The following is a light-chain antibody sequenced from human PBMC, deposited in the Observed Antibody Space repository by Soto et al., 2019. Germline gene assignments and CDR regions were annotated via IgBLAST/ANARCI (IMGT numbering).Light chain of an antibody. CDR1: QSVSSN. CDR3: QQYNNWPVGT. CDR2: GAS. V-gene: IGKV3-15*01. J-gene: IGKJ1*01. Sequence: EIVMTQSPATLSVSPGERATLSCRASQSVSSNLAWYQQKPGQAPRLLIYGASTRATGIPARFSGSGSGTEFTLTISSLQSEDFAVYYWQQYNNWPVGTFGQGTKVEIK.